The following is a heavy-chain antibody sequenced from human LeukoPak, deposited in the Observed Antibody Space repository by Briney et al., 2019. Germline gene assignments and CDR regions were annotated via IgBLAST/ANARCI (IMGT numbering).Heavy chain of an antibody. CDR3: AREGNNNWSDY. CDR2: ISPNSGGT. V-gene: IGHV1-2*02. Sequence: VASMKVSCKTSGYTFTDYYIYWVRQAPGQGLEWMGWISPNSGGTNYAQKFQGRVTMTRDTSISTAYMELNRLRSDDTAVYYCAREGNNNWSDYWGQGTLVTASS. CDR1: GYTFTDYY. J-gene: IGHJ4*02. D-gene: IGHD1-1*01.